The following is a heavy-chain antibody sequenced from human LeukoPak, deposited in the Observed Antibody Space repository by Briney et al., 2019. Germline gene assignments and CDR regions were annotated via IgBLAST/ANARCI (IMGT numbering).Heavy chain of an antibody. D-gene: IGHD6-6*01. CDR2: ISGSGGST. V-gene: IGHV3-23*01. J-gene: IGHJ4*02. CDR1: GFTFIMHE. Sequence: GGSLRLSCAVSGFTFIMHEMTWVRQAPGKGLEWVSTISGSGGSTYYADSVKGRFTISRDNSKNTLYLQMNSLRAEDTAVYYCATHISSSLGYWGQGTLVTVSS. CDR3: ATHISSSLGY.